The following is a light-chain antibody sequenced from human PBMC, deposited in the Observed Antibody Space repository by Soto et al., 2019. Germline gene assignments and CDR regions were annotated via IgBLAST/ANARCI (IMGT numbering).Light chain of an antibody. V-gene: IGKV3-15*01. CDR3: QQYNNWPPFT. CDR2: GAS. J-gene: IGKJ5*01. Sequence: IVMPQSPATLSLSPGERATLSCRASQSVSSNLAWYQQKPGQAPRLLIYGASTRATGIPARFSGSGSGTEFTLTISSLQSEDFAVYYCQQYNNWPPFTFGQGTRLENK. CDR1: QSVSSN.